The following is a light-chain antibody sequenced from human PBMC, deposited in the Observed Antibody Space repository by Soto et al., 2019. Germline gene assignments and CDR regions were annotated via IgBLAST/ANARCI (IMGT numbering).Light chain of an antibody. CDR3: QQYNNWPRPFT. V-gene: IGKV3-15*01. J-gene: IGKJ3*01. CDR2: GAS. Sequence: EIVMTQSPATLSVSPGERATLSCRASQSVSSNLAWYQQKPGQAPRLLIYGASTRATGLPARFSGSGSGTEFTLTISSLQSEDFAVYYCQQYNNWPRPFTFGPGTKVDIK. CDR1: QSVSSN.